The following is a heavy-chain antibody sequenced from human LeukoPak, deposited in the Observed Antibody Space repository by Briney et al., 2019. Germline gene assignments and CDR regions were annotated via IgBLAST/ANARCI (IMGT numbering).Heavy chain of an antibody. CDR1: GFTFSSYS. V-gene: IGHV3-21*04. D-gene: IGHD6-19*01. CDR3: AKGGRQWLTEY. Sequence: GGTLRLSCAASGFTFSSYSMNWVRQAPGKGLEWVSSITSSSSYIYYADSVKGRFTISRDNAKNSLYLQMNSLRADDTAVYYCAKGGRQWLTEYWGQGTLVTVSS. CDR2: ITSSSSYI. J-gene: IGHJ4*02.